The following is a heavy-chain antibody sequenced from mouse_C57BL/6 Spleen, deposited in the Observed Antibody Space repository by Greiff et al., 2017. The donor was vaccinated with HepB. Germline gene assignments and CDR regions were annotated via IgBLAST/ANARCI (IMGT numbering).Heavy chain of an antibody. CDR3: ADSYGFYAMDY. D-gene: IGHD2-12*01. V-gene: IGHV3-6*01. CDR2: ISYDGSN. Sequence: DVKLQESGPGLVKPSQSLSLTCSVTGYSITSGYYWNWIRQFPGNKLEWMGYISYDGSNNYNPSLKNRISITRDTSKNQFFLKLNSVTTEYTATYYCADSYGFYAMDYWGQGTSVTVSS. CDR1: GYSITSGYY. J-gene: IGHJ4*01.